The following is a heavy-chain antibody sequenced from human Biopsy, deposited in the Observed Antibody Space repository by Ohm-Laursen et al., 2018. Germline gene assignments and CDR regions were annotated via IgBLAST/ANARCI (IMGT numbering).Heavy chain of an antibody. D-gene: IGHD2/OR15-2a*01. J-gene: IGHJ6*02. Sequence: SETLSLTCTVSGDSISTYYWSWIRQPPGKGLEWVGYIYYSGSTNYNPSLKSRVTISVDTSKNQFSLRLNSVTAADTAVYYCARAKNSTGWPYYYFYGMDVWGQGTTVTVSS. V-gene: IGHV4-59*01. CDR2: IYYSGST. CDR1: GDSISTYY. CDR3: ARAKNSTGWPYYYFYGMDV.